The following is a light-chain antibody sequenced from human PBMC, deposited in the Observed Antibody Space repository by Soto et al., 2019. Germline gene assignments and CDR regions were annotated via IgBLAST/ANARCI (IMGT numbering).Light chain of an antibody. CDR2: EGT. CDR1: SSDVGSYNL. V-gene: IGLV2-23*01. J-gene: IGLJ1*01. CDR3: CSYASSTTYV. Sequence: QSVVTQPASVSGSRGQSITISCTGTSSDVGSYNLVSWYQQHPGKAPKLMIYEGTKRPSGVSDRFSGSRSGNTASLTISGLQAEDEADYYCCSYASSTTYVFGTGTKVTVL.